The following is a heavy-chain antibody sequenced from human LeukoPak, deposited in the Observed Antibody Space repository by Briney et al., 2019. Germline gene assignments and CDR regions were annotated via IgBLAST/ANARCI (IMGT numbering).Heavy chain of an antibody. CDR1: GGSISSYY. Sequence: SEILSLTCTVSGGSISSYYWSWIRQPPGKGLEWIGYIYYSGSTNYNPSLKSRVTISVDTSKNQFSLQLNSVTPEDTAVYYCARWNHGFHWFDPWGQGTLVTVSS. V-gene: IGHV4-59*08. D-gene: IGHD1-14*01. CDR3: ARWNHGFHWFDP. CDR2: IYYSGST. J-gene: IGHJ5*02.